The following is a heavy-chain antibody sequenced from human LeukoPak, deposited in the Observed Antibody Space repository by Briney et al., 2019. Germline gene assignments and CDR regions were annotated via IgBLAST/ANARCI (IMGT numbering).Heavy chain of an antibody. CDR1: GLTVITSF. V-gene: IGHV3-53*01. Sequence: AGGSLRLSCSASGLTVITSFMSWVRQAPGKGLEWVSVIYNDGTTYYADSVKGRFTISRDNPKNTLYLQMNALRAEDTAVYYCTKTGGPWDWGQGTLVTVSS. D-gene: IGHD7-27*01. J-gene: IGHJ4*02. CDR2: IYNDGTT. CDR3: TKTGGPWD.